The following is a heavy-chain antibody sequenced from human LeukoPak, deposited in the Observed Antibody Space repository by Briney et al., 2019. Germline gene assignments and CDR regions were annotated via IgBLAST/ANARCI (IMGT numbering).Heavy chain of an antibody. Sequence: ASVKVSCKVSGYTLTELSMHWVRQAPGKGLEWMGGFDPEDGETVYAQRFQGRVTMTEDTSTDTAYMELSSLRSEDTAVYYCAAGPDCGGDCYSFDYWGQGTLVTVSS. CDR1: GYTLTELS. J-gene: IGHJ4*02. D-gene: IGHD2-21*01. CDR2: FDPEDGET. CDR3: AAGPDCGGDCYSFDY. V-gene: IGHV1-24*01.